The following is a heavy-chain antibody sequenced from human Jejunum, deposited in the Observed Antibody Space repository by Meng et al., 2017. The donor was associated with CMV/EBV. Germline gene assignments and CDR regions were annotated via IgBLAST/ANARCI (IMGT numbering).Heavy chain of an antibody. CDR1: GFTFSTSW. J-gene: IGHJ4*02. V-gene: IGHV3-74*01. CDR2: LTSDGRS. CDR3: ARTQGHSDSPRAYFDS. Sequence: GFTFSTSWMHWVRQVPGKGLVWVSRLTSDGRSVYADSVKGRFTISRDNSKKTVYLQLDSLTVADTGIYYCARTQGHSDSPRAYFDSWGQGTLVTVSS. D-gene: IGHD3-3*01.